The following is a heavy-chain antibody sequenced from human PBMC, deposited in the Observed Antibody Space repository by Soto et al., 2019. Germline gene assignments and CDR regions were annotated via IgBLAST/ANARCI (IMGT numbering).Heavy chain of an antibody. V-gene: IGHV4-34*01. CDR1: EGTSIDFD. J-gene: IGHJ6*02. CDR3: ARGPPLSDLKAIIAAAGSGMDV. Sequence: VEEGTSIDFDCRCISKTKGKGLEWIGEINHSGSTNYNPSLKSRVTISVDPSKNQFSLKLSSVTAADTAVYYCARGPPLSDLKAIIAAAGSGMDVWGQGTTVTGSS. D-gene: IGHD6-13*01. CDR2: INHSGST.